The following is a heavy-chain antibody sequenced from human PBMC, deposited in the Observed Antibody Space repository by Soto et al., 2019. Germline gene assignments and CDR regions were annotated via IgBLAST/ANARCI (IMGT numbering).Heavy chain of an antibody. D-gene: IGHD3-10*01. V-gene: IGHV1-69*13. J-gene: IGHJ6*02. Sequence: ASVKVSCKASGGTFSSYAISWVRQAPGQGLEWMGGIIPIFGTANYAQKFQGRVTITADESTSTAYMELSSLRSEDTAVYYCAREFEGSGSGGADYYYYGMDVWGQGTTVTVPS. CDR1: GGTFSSYA. CDR2: IIPIFGTA. CDR3: AREFEGSGSGGADYYYYGMDV.